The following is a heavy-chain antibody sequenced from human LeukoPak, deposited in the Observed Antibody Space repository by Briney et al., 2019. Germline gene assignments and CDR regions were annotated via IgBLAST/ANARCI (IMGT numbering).Heavy chain of an antibody. CDR2: IIPIFGTA. V-gene: IGHV1-69*05. CDR1: GGTFSSYA. CDR3: ARDLIRPLYYYDSSGYGY. D-gene: IGHD3-22*01. J-gene: IGHJ4*02. Sequence: SVKVSCKASGGTFSSYAISWVRQAPGQGLEWMGRIIPIFGTANYAQKFQGRVTTTTDESTSTAYMELSSLRSEDTAVYYCARDLIRPLYYYDSSGYGYWGQGTLVTVSS.